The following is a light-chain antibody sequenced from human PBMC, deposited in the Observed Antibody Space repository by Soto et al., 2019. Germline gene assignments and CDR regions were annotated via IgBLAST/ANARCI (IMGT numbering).Light chain of an antibody. CDR2: EVS. CDR1: SSDVGGYNH. Sequence: QSVLTRPASVSGSPGQSITISCTGTSSDVGGYNHVAWYQQYPGKAPKLIIFEVSDRPSGISNRFSGSKSANTASLSISGLQAEDEADYYCSSYKRGATLVFGGGTKLTVL. CDR3: SSYKRGATLV. V-gene: IGLV2-14*01. J-gene: IGLJ2*01.